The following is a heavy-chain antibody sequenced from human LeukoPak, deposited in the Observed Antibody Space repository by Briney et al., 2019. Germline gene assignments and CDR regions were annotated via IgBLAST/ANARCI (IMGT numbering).Heavy chain of an antibody. Sequence: SQTLSLTCTVSGGSISSGGYYWSWIRQHPGKGLEWIGYIYYSGSTYYNPSLKSRVTMSVDTSKNQFSLKLCSVTAADTAVYYCVREGYCTDSVCFTFDYWGQGTLVTVSS. CDR2: IYYSGST. V-gene: IGHV4-31*03. CDR3: VREGYCTDSVCFTFDY. CDR1: GGSISSGGYY. J-gene: IGHJ4*02. D-gene: IGHD2-8*01.